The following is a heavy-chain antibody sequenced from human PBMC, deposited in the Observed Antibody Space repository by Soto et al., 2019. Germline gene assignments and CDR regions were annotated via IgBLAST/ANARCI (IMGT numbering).Heavy chain of an antibody. D-gene: IGHD3-10*01. CDR2: ISFTGST. V-gene: IGHV4-59*12. J-gene: IGHJ5*02. CDR3: ASVGEFPVWFVP. CDR1: GDSSSSYY. Sequence: QVQLQDSGPGLVRPSETLSLTCTVSGDSSSSYYWSWIRQPPGQGLEWIGYISFTGSTIYNPSLESRTTIALDTSKNQVSLKLKSVTASDTAVYFCASVGEFPVWFVPWGRGTRVTVSS.